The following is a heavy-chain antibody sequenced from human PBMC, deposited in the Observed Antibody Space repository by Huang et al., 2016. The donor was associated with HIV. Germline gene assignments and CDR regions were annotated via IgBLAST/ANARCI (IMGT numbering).Heavy chain of an antibody. CDR2: IRYDGNNY. V-gene: IGHV3-30*02. CDR1: GFTFGSFG. D-gene: IGHD3-3*01. J-gene: IGHJ4*02. CDR3: AKDLTYTFGRHFDY. Sequence: QVQLVESGGGVVQPGGSLRLSCTGSGFTFGSFGMHWVRQAPGKGLEWVAFIRYDGNNYYYADSVRGRFTISRDNSTDTLYLQMNRLRPDDSAVYYCAKDLTYTFGRHFDYWGRGTLVTVSS.